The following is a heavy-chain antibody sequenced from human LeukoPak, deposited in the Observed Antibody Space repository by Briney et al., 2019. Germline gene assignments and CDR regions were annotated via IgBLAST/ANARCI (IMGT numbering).Heavy chain of an antibody. Sequence: SGTLSLTCTVSGGSISSGTYYWSWIRQPAEKGLEWIGRIYNSGSTNYNPSLKSRVTISADTSKNQFSLKLSSVTAADTAVYYCATVGAVAGKYYFDYWGQGTLVTVSS. J-gene: IGHJ4*02. CDR3: ATVGAVAGKYYFDY. CDR1: GGSISSGTYY. V-gene: IGHV4-61*02. D-gene: IGHD6-19*01. CDR2: IYNSGST.